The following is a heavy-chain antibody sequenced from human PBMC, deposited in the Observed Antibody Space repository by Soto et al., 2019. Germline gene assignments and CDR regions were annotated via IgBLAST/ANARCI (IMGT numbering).Heavy chain of an antibody. CDR1: GGTFGNTA. Sequence: QVQLVQSGAEVKKPGSSVNVSCKTSGGTFGNTAVTWVRQAPGQGLEWMGGIVPMFGTANYAQKFQGRVTITADESTNTASMELRSLRSDDTAVYYCARDGDPGYTFWSGPLGGGRFDPWGQGTLVTVSS. V-gene: IGHV1-69*12. D-gene: IGHD3-3*01. J-gene: IGHJ5*02. CDR3: ARDGDPGYTFWSGPLGGGRFDP. CDR2: IVPMFGTA.